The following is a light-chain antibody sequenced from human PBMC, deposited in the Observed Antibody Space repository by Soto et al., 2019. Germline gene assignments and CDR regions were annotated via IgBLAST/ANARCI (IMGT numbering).Light chain of an antibody. V-gene: IGLV2-23*01. Sequence: QAVVTQPASVSGSPGQSITISCTGTSSDVGSYNLVSWYQQHTGKAPKLMIYDDTKRPSGVSNRFSGSKSGNTASLTISGLQAEDEADYYCCSYAGSSTLVVGGGTKVTVL. CDR3: CSYAGSSTLV. CDR2: DDT. J-gene: IGLJ2*01. CDR1: SSDVGSYNL.